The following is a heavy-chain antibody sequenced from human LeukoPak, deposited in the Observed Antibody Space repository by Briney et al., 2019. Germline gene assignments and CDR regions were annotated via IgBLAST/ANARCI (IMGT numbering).Heavy chain of an antibody. J-gene: IGHJ4*02. CDR1: GFTFSFYE. V-gene: IGHV3-48*03. CDR3: ARVWGIAVAGTLDY. Sequence: GGSLRLSCAASGFTFSFYEMNWIRQAPGKGLEWVSYISSSGSTIYYADSVKGRFTISRDNAKNSLYLEMNSLRAEDTAAYYCARVWGIAVAGTLDYWGQGTLVTVSS. CDR2: ISSSGSTI. D-gene: IGHD6-19*01.